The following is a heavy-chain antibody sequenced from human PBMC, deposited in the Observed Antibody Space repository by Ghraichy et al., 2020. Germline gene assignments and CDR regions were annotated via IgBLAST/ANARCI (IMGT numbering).Heavy chain of an antibody. Sequence: SETLSLTCTVSGGSISSSSYYWGWIRQPPGKGLEWIGSIYYSGSTYYNPSLKSRVTISVDTSKNQFSLKLSSVTAADTAVYYCARLIGLGLYSGYEGTVKDYWGQGTLVTVSS. V-gene: IGHV4-39*01. J-gene: IGHJ4*02. CDR3: ARLIGLGLYSGYEGTVKDY. CDR2: IYYSGST. D-gene: IGHD5-12*01. CDR1: GGSISSSSYY.